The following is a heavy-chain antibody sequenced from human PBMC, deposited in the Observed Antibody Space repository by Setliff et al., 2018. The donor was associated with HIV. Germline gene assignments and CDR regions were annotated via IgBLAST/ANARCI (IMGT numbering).Heavy chain of an antibody. D-gene: IGHD3-16*01. J-gene: IGHJ6*02. CDR1: GGSITSADYY. CDR2: FSVPGTT. V-gene: IGHV4-61*02. Sequence: SETLSLTCTVSGGSITSADYYWTWIRQPAGKGLEWIGRFSVPGTTNYGPSFKSRLTIWVDMSKNQFSLKLTSVTAADTAVYYCARRKGGYGLDVWGQGTTVT. CDR3: ARRKGGYGLDV.